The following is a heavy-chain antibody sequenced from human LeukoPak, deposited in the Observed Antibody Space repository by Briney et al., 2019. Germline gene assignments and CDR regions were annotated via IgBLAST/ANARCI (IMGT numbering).Heavy chain of an antibody. V-gene: IGHV3-30*18. CDR2: ISYDGSNK. CDR1: GFTFSSYG. J-gene: IGHJ4*02. Sequence: HPGGPLRLSCAASGFTFSSYGVHWVRQAPGKGLEWVAVISYDGSNKYYADSVKGRFTISRDNSKNTLYLQMNSLRAEDTAVYYCAKDFSSGWYHDYWGQGTLVTVSS. CDR3: AKDFSSGWYHDY. D-gene: IGHD6-19*01.